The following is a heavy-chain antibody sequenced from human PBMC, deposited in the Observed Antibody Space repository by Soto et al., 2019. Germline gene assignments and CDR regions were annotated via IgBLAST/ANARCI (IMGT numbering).Heavy chain of an antibody. CDR2: MYYSGST. CDR1: VESISIYY. V-gene: IGHV4-59*01. D-gene: IGHD2-15*01. Sequence: SETLSLTCTVSVESISIYYWSWIRKPPGKGLEWIGYMYYSGSTNYNPSLKSRVTISVDTSKNQFSLKLSSVTAADTAVYYCARDAGGPADYWGQGTLVTVSS. J-gene: IGHJ4*02. CDR3: ARDAGGPADY.